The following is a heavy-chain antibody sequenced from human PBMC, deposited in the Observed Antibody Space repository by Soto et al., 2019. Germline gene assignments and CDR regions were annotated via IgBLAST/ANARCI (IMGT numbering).Heavy chain of an antibody. CDR3: ARDDSFAFDI. V-gene: IGHV3-48*01. Sequence: PGGSLRLSCAASGFTFTSYSMNWVRQAPGKGLEWVSYIRGTTHYADSVKGRFTISRDNARSSLCLQMNSLRADDTAVYYCARDDSFAFDIWGQGTMGTVS. CDR1: GFTFTSYS. J-gene: IGHJ3*02. D-gene: IGHD2-21*01. CDR2: IRGTT.